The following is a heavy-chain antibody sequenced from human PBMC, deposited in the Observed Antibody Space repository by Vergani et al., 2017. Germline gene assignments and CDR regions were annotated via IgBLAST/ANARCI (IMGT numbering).Heavy chain of an antibody. D-gene: IGHD7-27*01. CDR3: ARALPTGEEGEDAFDI. J-gene: IGHJ3*02. V-gene: IGHV3-48*01. CDR1: GFTFSSYS. CDR2: ISSSSSTI. Sequence: EVQLVESGGGLVQPGGSLRLSCAASGFTFSSYSMNWVRQAPGKGLEWVSYISSSSSTIYYADSVKGRFTISRDNAKNSLYLQMNSLRAEDTAVYYCARALPTGEEGEDAFDIWGQGTMVTGSS.